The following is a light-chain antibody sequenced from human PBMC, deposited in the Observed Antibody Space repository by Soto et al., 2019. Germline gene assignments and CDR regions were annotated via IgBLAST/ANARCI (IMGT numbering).Light chain of an antibody. CDR2: DTS. Sequence: IVLTQSPATLSVSPGERVTLSCRASQSVSSLLAWNQQKPRQAPTLLMYDTSTRATGIPARFSGSGSGTDFTLTINSLQSEDLAIYYCQQYHNWPYTFGQGTKLEIK. V-gene: IGKV3-15*01. CDR1: QSVSSL. J-gene: IGKJ2*01. CDR3: QQYHNWPYT.